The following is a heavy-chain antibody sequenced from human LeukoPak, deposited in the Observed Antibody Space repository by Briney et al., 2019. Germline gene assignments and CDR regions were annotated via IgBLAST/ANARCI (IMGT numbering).Heavy chain of an antibody. V-gene: IGHV4-34*01. J-gene: IGHJ4*02. CDR2: INHSGST. CDR3: ARVRPDYYDSSGYLDY. CDR1: GGSFSGYY. D-gene: IGHD3-22*01. Sequence: SETLSLTCAVYGGSFSGYYWSWIRQPPGKGLEWIGEINHSGSTNYNPSLKSRVTISVDTSKNQFSLKLSSVTAADTAVYYCARVRPDYYDSSGYLDYWGQGTLVTVSS.